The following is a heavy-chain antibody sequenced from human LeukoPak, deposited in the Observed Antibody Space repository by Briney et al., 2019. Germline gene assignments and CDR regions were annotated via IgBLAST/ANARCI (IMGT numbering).Heavy chain of an antibody. Sequence: GGSLRLSCAASGFTFSSYSMNWVRQAPGKGLEWVSYISSSSSTIYYADSVKGRFTISRDNAKNSLYLQMNSLRDEDTAVYYCARADYDFWSGYYTGFDYWGQGTLVTVSS. D-gene: IGHD3-3*01. V-gene: IGHV3-48*02. CDR3: ARADYDFWSGYYTGFDY. J-gene: IGHJ4*02. CDR1: GFTFSSYS. CDR2: ISSSSSTI.